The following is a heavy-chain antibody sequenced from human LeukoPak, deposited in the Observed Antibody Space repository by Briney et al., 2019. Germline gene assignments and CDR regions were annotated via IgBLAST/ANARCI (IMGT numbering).Heavy chain of an antibody. Sequence: TLSLTCTVSGGSISSYYWTWIRQPPGKALEWLALIYWDDDKRYSPSLKSRLTITKDTSKNQVVLTMTNMDPVDTATYYCAHRQAAAAGFDYWGQGTLVTVSS. V-gene: IGHV2-5*08. CDR2: IYWDDDK. J-gene: IGHJ4*02. CDR1: GGSISSYYWT. D-gene: IGHD6-13*01. CDR3: AHRQAAAAGFDY.